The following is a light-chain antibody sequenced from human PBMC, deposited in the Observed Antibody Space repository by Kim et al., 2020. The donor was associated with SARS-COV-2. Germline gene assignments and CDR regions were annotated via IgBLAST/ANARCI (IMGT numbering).Light chain of an antibody. V-gene: IGLV2-11*01. CDR1: SSDVGDYTY. CDR2: DVS. J-gene: IGLJ3*02. CDR3: CSYAGSYTPCV. Sequence: QSALTQPRSVSGSPGQSVTISCTGTSSDVGDYTYVSWYQQHPGKAPKVMIYDVSERPSGVPDRFSGSKSGNTASLTISGLQAEDEADYYCCSYAGSYTPCVFGGRTQRTV.